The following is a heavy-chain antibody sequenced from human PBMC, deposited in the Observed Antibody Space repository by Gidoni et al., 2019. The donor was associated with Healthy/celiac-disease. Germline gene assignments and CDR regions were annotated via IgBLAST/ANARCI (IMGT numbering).Heavy chain of an antibody. Sequence: EVQLVESGGGLVKPGGSLRLSCAASGFTFRSYSMNWVRQAPGKGLEWVSSISSSSSYIYYADSVKGRFTIARDNAKNSLYLQMNSLRAEDTAVYYCARQTGDIVVVPAAIPDYWGQGTLVTVSS. CDR2: ISSSSSYI. CDR1: GFTFRSYS. CDR3: ARQTGDIVVVPAAIPDY. J-gene: IGHJ4*02. D-gene: IGHD2-2*01. V-gene: IGHV3-21*01.